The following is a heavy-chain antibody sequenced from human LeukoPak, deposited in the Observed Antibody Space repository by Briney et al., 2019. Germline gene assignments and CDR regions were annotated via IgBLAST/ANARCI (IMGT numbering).Heavy chain of an antibody. Sequence: GESLKISCKGSGYSFTSYWISWARQMPGKGLEWMGRIDPSDSYTNYSPSFQGHVTISADKSISTAYLQWSSLKASDTAMYYCARRGDGDTATTYDYWGQGTLVTVSS. CDR3: ARRGDGDTATTYDY. CDR1: GYSFTSYW. J-gene: IGHJ4*02. CDR2: IDPSDSYT. D-gene: IGHD5-18*01. V-gene: IGHV5-10-1*01.